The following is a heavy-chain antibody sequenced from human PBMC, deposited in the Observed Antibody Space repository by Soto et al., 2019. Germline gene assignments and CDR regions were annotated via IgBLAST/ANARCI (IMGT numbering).Heavy chain of an antibody. J-gene: IGHJ4*02. CDR3: ATGRVLYGSEY. Sequence: SETLSLTCTVSGGSISSYYWSWIRQTAGKGLEWLAYIYHSGSTNYNPSLKSRVTISLDTSKNQYSLRLSSVTTADTALYYCATGRVLYGSEYWGQGTLVTVSS. D-gene: IGHD3-10*01. V-gene: IGHV4-59*01. CDR2: IYHSGST. CDR1: GGSISSYY.